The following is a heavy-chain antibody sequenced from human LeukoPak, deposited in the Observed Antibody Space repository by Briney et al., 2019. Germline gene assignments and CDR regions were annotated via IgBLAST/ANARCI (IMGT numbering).Heavy chain of an antibody. V-gene: IGHV4-59*01. D-gene: IGHD2/OR15-2a*01. CDR1: GGSISSYY. Sequence: SETLSLTCTVSGGSISSYYWSWIRQPPGKGLEWIGYIYYSGSTNYNPSLKSRVTISVDTSKNQFSLKLSSVTAADTAVYYCARSLSEYFLFDPWGQGTLVTVSS. CDR2: IYYSGST. CDR3: ARSLSEYFLFDP. J-gene: IGHJ5*02.